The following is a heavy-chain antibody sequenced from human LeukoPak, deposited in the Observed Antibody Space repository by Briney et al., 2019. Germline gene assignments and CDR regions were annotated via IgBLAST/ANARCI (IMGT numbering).Heavy chain of an antibody. CDR3: AKALGDFWSGYHPLDY. Sequence: GGSLRLSCAASGFTFSSYWMHWVRQAPGKGLEWVSAISGSGGGTYYADSVKGRFTISRDNSKNTLYLQMNSLRAEDTAVYYCAKALGDFWSGYHPLDYWGQGTLVTVSS. J-gene: IGHJ4*02. CDR1: GFTFSSYW. D-gene: IGHD3-3*01. CDR2: ISGSGGGT. V-gene: IGHV3-23*01.